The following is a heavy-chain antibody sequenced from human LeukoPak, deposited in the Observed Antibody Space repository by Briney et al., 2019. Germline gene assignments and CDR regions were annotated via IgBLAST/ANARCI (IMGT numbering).Heavy chain of an antibody. CDR2: VSYDGSNK. Sequence: GGSLRLSCAASGFTFRSYAVHWVRQAPGRGLEWVAVVSYDGSNKYYTDSVRGRFTISRDNSKNTLYLQMNSLRAQDTALYYCARDRSLSSFGELFIWGQGTLVTVSS. V-gene: IGHV3-30*10. J-gene: IGHJ4*02. D-gene: IGHD3-10*01. CDR1: GFTFRSYA. CDR3: ARDRSLSSFGELFI.